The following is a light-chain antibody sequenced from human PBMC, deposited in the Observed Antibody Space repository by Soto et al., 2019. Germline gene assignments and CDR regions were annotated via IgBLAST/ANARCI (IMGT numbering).Light chain of an antibody. V-gene: IGLV2-8*01. CDR2: EVS. CDR1: SSDVGGYNF. J-gene: IGLJ1*01. CDR3: SSYAATVYV. Sequence: QSALTQPPSASGSPGQSVTISCTGTSSDVGGYNFVSWFQQHPGKVPKLIMYEVSKRPSGVPDRFSGSKSGNTASLTVSGLQADDEAEYYCSSYAATVYVVGTGTKVTVL.